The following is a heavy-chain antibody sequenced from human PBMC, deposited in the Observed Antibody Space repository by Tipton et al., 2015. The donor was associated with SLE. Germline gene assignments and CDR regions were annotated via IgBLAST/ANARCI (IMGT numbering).Heavy chain of an antibody. J-gene: IGHJ4*02. CDR3: AKARYSSGWLVDY. V-gene: IGHV3-21*01. CDR1: GFTFSSYS. D-gene: IGHD6-19*01. CDR2: ISSSSSYI. Sequence: SLRLSCAASGFTFSSYSMNWVRQAPGKGLEWVSSISSSSSYIYYAGSVKGRFTISRDNAKNSLYLQMNSLRAEDTAVYYCAKARYSSGWLVDYWGQGTLVTVSS.